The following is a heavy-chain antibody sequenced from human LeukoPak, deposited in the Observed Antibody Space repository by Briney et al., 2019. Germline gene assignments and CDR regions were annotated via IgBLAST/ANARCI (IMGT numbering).Heavy chain of an antibody. Sequence: PGGSLRLSCAASGFTFSNYGMHWVRQAPGKGLEWVAFIRYDGSNKYYVDSMKGRFTISRDNSKNTLYMQMNSLSAEDTAVYYCAKERAQYTYGPYYFDYWGQGTLVTVSS. CDR1: GFTFSNYG. CDR2: IRYDGSNK. D-gene: IGHD5-18*01. J-gene: IGHJ4*02. V-gene: IGHV3-30*02. CDR3: AKERAQYTYGPYYFDY.